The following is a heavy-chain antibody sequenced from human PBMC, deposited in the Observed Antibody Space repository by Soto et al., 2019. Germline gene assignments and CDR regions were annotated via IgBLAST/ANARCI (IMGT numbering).Heavy chain of an antibody. Sequence: QVHLVQSGAEVKKPGASVKVSCKGSGYDFTTYGITGVRQAPGQGLEWMAWISAHNGNTDYAQKLQGRVTVTRDTSTSKEYMELRSLRSDDTAMYYCARGRYGDSWVQGALVTVSS. CDR2: ISAHNGNT. V-gene: IGHV1-18*01. D-gene: IGHD1-1*01. J-gene: IGHJ4*02. CDR3: ARGRYGDS. CDR1: GYDFTTYG.